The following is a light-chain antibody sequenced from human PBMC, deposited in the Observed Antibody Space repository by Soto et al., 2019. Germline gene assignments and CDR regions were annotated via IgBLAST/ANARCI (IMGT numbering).Light chain of an antibody. CDR3: QQAGNRPPRT. Sequence: EVVLTQSPATLSSSPGESATLSCRASENVGGYLAWYQQRPDQAPRLVVYHTSTMATGIPARFSGSGSGTDFNLTISSLEPEDFAVYYCQQAGNRPPRTFGQGTKVEIK. CDR2: HTS. V-gene: IGKV3-11*01. CDR1: ENVGGY. J-gene: IGKJ1*01.